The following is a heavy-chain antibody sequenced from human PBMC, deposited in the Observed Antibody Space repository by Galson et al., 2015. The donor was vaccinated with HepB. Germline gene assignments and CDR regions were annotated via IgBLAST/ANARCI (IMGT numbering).Heavy chain of an antibody. J-gene: IGHJ3*02. V-gene: IGHV3-11*01. CDR2: ISSSGSTI. Sequence: SLRLSCAASGFTFSDYYMIWIRQAPGKGLEWVSYISSSGSTIYYAHSVKGRFTISTDNDKNSLYLQLNSLRAEDTAVYYCARVSSPYYYDFWSGHDGDAFDIWGQGTMVTVSS. CDR3: ARVSSPYYYDFWSGHDGDAFDI. CDR1: GFTFSDYY. D-gene: IGHD3-3*01.